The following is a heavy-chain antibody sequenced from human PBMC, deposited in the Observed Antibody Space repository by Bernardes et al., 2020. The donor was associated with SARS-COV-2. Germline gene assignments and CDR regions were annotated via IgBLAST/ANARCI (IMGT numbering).Heavy chain of an antibody. CDR2: ITSSSNTI. J-gene: IGHJ4*02. Sequence: GGSLRLSCAASGFTFSSYEMNWVRQAPGKGLEWIAYITSSSNTIYYADSVKGRFTISRDNAKNSLYLQMNSLRAEDTAVYFCARVNIPVAGPFDYWGQGTLVTVSS. V-gene: IGHV3-48*03. D-gene: IGHD6-19*01. CDR3: ARVNIPVAGPFDY. CDR1: GFTFSSYE.